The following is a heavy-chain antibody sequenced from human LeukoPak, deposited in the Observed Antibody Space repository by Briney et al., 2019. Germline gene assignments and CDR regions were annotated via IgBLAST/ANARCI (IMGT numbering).Heavy chain of an antibody. J-gene: IGHJ6*02. CDR3: ARGSSTWSYGMDV. CDR2: INPNSGGT. V-gene: IGHV1-2*04. Sequence: ASVKVSCKASGYTFTGYYIHWVRQAPGQGLEWMGWINPNSGGTNCAQKFQGWVTMTRDTSISTDYMEVSRLKSDDTAVYYCARGSSTWSYGMDVWGQGTTVIVSS. D-gene: IGHD6-13*01. CDR1: GYTFTGYY.